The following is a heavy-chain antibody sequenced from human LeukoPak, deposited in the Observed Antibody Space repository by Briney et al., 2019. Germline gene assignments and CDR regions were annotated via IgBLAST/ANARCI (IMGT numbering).Heavy chain of an antibody. V-gene: IGHV4-59*08. D-gene: IGHD3-10*01. Sequence: SETLSLTCTVSDASISDYYWSWIRQPPGKRLEGIAYMYYSGIPNYSRSLKSRVTMSADKSNNQVSLTLTSVTAADTAVYYCASHHGRGEAFDYWGRGTLVTVSS. J-gene: IGHJ4*02. CDR3: ASHHGRGEAFDY. CDR2: MYYSGIP. CDR1: DASISDYY.